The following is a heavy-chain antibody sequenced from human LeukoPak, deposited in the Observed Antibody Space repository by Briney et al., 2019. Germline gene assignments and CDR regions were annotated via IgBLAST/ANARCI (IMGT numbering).Heavy chain of an antibody. CDR3: ARVDFTPDA. CDR2: ISRDGSST. Sequence: GGSLRLSCAASGFIFSNCWMYWVRQPPGKGLVWVSRISRDGSSTSYADSVKGRFTISRDNAKNTLYLQMGSLRAEDTAVYYCARVDFTPDAWGQGTLVTVSS. V-gene: IGHV3-74*01. CDR1: GFIFSNCW. J-gene: IGHJ4*02. D-gene: IGHD3-3*01.